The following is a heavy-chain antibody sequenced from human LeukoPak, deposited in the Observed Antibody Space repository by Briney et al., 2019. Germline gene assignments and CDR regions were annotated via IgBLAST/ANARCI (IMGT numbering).Heavy chain of an antibody. CDR2: MNPNSGNT. Sequence: ASVKVSCKASGYTFTSYDINWVRQATGQGLEWMGWMNPNSGNTGYAQKFQGRVTMTRNTSISTAYMELSSLRSEDTAVYYCARSGGSSYYYYMYVWGKGTTVTISS. V-gene: IGHV1-8*01. J-gene: IGHJ6*03. CDR3: ARSGGSSYYYYMYV. CDR1: GYTFTSYD. D-gene: IGHD2-15*01.